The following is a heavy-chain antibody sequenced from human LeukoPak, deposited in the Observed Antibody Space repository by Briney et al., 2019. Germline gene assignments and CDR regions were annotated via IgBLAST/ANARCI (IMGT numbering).Heavy chain of an antibody. CDR2: ISGSGGST. J-gene: IGHJ4*02. D-gene: IGHD3-10*01. CDR1: GFTFSSYA. CDR3: AKYWLMVRGDPYFDY. Sequence: GGSLRLSCAASGFTFSSYAMSWVRQAPGKGLEWVSAISGSGGSTYYADSVKGRFTISRDNSKNTLYLQLNSLRAEDTAVYYCAKYWLMVRGDPYFDYWGQGTLVTVSS. V-gene: IGHV3-23*01.